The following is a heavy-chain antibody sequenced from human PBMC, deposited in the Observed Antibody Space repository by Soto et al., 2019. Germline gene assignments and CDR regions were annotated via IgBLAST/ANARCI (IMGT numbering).Heavy chain of an antibody. CDR3: ARDRQQLVTPYYYYGMDV. CDR1: GGSISSYY. CDR2: IYYSGST. J-gene: IGHJ6*02. V-gene: IGHV4-59*01. Sequence: SETLSLTCTVSGGSISSYYWSWIRQPPGKGLEWIGYIYYSGSTNYNPSLKSRVTISVDTSKNQFSLKLSSVTAADTAVYYCARDRQQLVTPYYYYGMDVWGQGTTVTVSS. D-gene: IGHD6-13*01.